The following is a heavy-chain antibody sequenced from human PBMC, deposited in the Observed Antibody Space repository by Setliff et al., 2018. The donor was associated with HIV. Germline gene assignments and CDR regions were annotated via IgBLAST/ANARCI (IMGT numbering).Heavy chain of an antibody. CDR1: GFTFSYYT. J-gene: IGHJ6*03. V-gene: IGHV3-48*01. CDR3: ARGPTTVTNYYYYYMDV. Sequence: PGGSLRLSCAASGFTFSYYTMHWIRQAPGKGLEWISYISSKRTSIYYADSVKGRFTISRDNDRNSLYLQMNGLRAEDTAVYYCARGPTTVTNYYYYYMDVWGKGTTVTVSS. D-gene: IGHD4-17*01. CDR2: ISSKRTSI.